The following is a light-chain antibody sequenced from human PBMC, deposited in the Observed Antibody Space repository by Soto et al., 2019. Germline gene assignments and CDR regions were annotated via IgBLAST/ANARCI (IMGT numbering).Light chain of an antibody. Sequence: DIQMIQSPSTLSASVGDRVTITCRASQSISSWLAWYQQKPGEAPKLLIYKASSLESGVPSRFSGSGSGTEFTLTISSLQPDDFATYYCQQYDTYSRTFGQGTKVDNK. CDR3: QQYDTYSRT. CDR1: QSISSW. CDR2: KAS. V-gene: IGKV1-5*03. J-gene: IGKJ1*01.